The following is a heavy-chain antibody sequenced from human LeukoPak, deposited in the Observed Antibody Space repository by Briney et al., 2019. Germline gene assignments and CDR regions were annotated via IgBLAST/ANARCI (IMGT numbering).Heavy chain of an antibody. V-gene: IGHV1-46*01. Sequence: GASVKVSCKASGYTFTSYYLHWVRQAPGQGLEWMGIINPSDGSTSYAQKLLGRVTMSRDTSTSTVYMQLSSLRSEDTAVYYCARPAVPATAISYIGYWGQGTLVTVSS. D-gene: IGHD2-2*01. CDR1: GYTFTSYY. CDR3: ARPAVPATAISYIGY. J-gene: IGHJ4*02. CDR2: INPSDGST.